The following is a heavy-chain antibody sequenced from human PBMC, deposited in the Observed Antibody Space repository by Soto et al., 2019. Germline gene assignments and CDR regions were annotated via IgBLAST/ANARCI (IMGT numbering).Heavy chain of an antibody. CDR1: CYNFAKSG. CDR3: ARDILQQSQTLNYGMDV. CDR2: ISTYNGDT. Sequence: GPVKVSCKASCYNFAKSGISWVRPAPGQGLEWMGWISTYNGDTNYAQTFQGRVTMTTDTSTSTVYMELRSLRSDDTAMYYCARDILQQSQTLNYGMDVWGQGTTVTVS. V-gene: IGHV1-18*01. D-gene: IGHD3-10*01. J-gene: IGHJ6*02.